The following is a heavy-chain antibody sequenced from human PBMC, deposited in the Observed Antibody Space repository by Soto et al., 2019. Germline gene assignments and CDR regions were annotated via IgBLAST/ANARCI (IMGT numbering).Heavy chain of an antibody. V-gene: IGHV4-39*01. CDR2: IYYSGST. D-gene: IGHD2-21*01. J-gene: IGHJ6*03. Sequence: ASETLSLTCTVSGGSISSSSYYWGWIRQPPGKGPEWIGSIYYSGSTYYNPSLKSRVTISVDTSKNQFSLKLSSVTAADTAVYYCARRGDSSNYYMDVWGKGTTVTVSS. CDR3: ARRGDSSNYYMDV. CDR1: GGSISSSSYY.